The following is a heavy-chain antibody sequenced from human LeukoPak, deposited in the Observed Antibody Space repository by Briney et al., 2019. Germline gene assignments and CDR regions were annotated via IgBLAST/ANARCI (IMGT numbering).Heavy chain of an antibody. Sequence: KPSETLSLNCAVSAYSISSGYYWNWVRQPAGKGLEWIGRIYTSGSTNYNPSLKSRVTMSVDTSKNQFSLKLSSVTAADTAVYYCAREVGATDFDYWGQGTLVTVSS. CDR2: IYTSGST. CDR3: AREVGATDFDY. D-gene: IGHD1-26*01. CDR1: AYSISSGYY. V-gene: IGHV4-4*07. J-gene: IGHJ4*02.